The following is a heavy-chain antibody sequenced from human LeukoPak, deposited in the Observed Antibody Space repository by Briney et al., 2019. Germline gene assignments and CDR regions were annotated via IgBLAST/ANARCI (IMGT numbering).Heavy chain of an antibody. CDR2: NNHNEST. V-gene: IGHV4-34*01. CDR1: GGSFSGYY. J-gene: IGHJ5*02. Sequence: SETLSLTCAVYGGSFSGYYWTWIRQPPAKGLEWIGQNNHNESTNYNPSLKSRVNISVDTSKNQFSLKLSSVTAADTAVYYCARHGQGSSWYSWFGWFDPWGQGTLVTVSS. CDR3: ARHGQGSSWYSWFGWFDP. D-gene: IGHD6-13*01.